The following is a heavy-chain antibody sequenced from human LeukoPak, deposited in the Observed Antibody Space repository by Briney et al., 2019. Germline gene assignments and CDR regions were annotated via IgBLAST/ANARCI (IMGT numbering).Heavy chain of an antibody. J-gene: IGHJ4*02. D-gene: IGHD6-19*01. CDR3: VNGGVAVARY. CDR1: GFTFGNYA. V-gene: IGHV3-64D*09. Sequence: QSGGSLRLSCSASGFTFGNYAMHWVRQAPGKGLEYVSAISGTGGSTYYADSVKGRFTISRDNSKNTLFLQMGSLRPEDTAVYYCVNGGVAVARYWGQGTLVTVSS. CDR2: ISGTGGST.